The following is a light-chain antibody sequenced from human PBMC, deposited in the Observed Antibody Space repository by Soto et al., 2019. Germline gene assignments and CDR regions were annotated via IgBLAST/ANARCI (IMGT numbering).Light chain of an antibody. CDR2: DVS. CDR3: SSYTTSNTRQIV. CDR1: GSNVGGYNY. Sequence: QSARTHPASVPGSPGQSCTISCPGTGSNVGGYNYVSWYQQHPGKAPKCMIYDVSNRPSGVSNRFSGSKSGNTASLTISGLRAEDEADYYCSSYTTSNTRQIVFGTGTKVTVL. V-gene: IGLV2-14*01. J-gene: IGLJ1*01.